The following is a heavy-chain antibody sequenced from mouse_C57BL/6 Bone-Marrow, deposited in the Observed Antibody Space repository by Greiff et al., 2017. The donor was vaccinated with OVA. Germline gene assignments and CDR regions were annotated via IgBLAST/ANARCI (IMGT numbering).Heavy chain of an antibody. J-gene: IGHJ3*01. D-gene: IGHD2-4*01. Sequence: QVQLKQSGAELVRPGASVKLSCKASGYTFTDYYINWVKQRPGQGLEWIARIYPGSGNTYYNEKFKGKATLTAQKSSSTAYMQLSSLTSEDSAVYFCARSYDSAWFAYWGQGTLVTVSA. CDR2: IYPGSGNT. CDR3: ARSYDSAWFAY. CDR1: GYTFTDYY. V-gene: IGHV1-76*01.